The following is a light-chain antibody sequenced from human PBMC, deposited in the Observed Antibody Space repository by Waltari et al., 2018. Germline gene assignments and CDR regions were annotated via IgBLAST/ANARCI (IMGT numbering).Light chain of an antibody. J-gene: IGKJ2*01. CDR1: QNINNW. Sequence: DVPMTQSPSTLSASGGDRVTITCRASQNINNWLAWYQQKPGKAPKLLIYKASSLESGVPSRFSGSGSGTEFTLTVSSLQPDDFATYYCLQYDSYSVTFGQGTKLEI. CDR2: KAS. CDR3: LQYDSYSVT. V-gene: IGKV1-5*03.